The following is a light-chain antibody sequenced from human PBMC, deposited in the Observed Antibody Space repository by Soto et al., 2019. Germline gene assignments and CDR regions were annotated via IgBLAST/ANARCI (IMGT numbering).Light chain of an antibody. CDR2: EVS. Sequence: QSALTQPASVSGSPGQSITISCTGTSSDVGGYNYASWYQQHPGKAPKLMICEVSHRPSGVSNRFSGSKSGNTASLTISGLQAEDEADYYCSSYTSTSTYVFGTGTKGTVL. J-gene: IGLJ1*01. CDR3: SSYTSTSTYV. V-gene: IGLV2-14*01. CDR1: SSDVGGYNY.